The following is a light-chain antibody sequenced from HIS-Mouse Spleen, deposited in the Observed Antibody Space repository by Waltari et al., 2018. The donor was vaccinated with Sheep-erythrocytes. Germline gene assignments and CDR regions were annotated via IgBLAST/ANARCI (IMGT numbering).Light chain of an antibody. CDR3: QQYYSYPPYT. CDR1: QGISMY. J-gene: IGKJ2*01. CDR2: AAS. Sequence: AIRMTQSPSSFSASTGDRVTIPCRASQGISMYLAWYQQKPGKAPKLLIYAASTLQSGVPSRFIGSGSGTDFTLTISCLQSEDFATYHCQQYYSYPPYTFGQGTKLEIK. V-gene: IGKV1-8*01.